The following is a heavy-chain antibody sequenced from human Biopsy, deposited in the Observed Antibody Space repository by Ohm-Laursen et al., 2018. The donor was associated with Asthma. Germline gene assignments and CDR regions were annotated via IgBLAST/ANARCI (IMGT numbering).Heavy chain of an antibody. CDR3: AHFKMSTSMAFDY. CDR2: TYWDADK. Sequence: AQTLTLTCSFSGFSLSTSGVGVGWIRQPPGKALDWLALTYWDADKRYSPSLKTRLTITKDTSNNQVVLTLTNVGPVDTATYYCAHFKMSTSMAFDYWGPGTVVTVSS. D-gene: IGHD5-24*01. J-gene: IGHJ4*02. V-gene: IGHV2-5*02. CDR1: GFSLSTSGVG.